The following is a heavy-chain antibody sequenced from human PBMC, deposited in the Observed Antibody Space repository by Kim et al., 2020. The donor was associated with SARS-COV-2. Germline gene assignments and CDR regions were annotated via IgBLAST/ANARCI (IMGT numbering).Heavy chain of an antibody. CDR3: ARSRYYDSTYYFDY. J-gene: IGHJ4*02. Sequence: ASVKVSCKASGYTFTGYYMHWVRQAPGQGLEWMGRINPNSGGTNYAQKFQGRVTMTRDTSISTAYMELSRLRSDDTAVYYCARSRYYDSTYYFDYWGQGTLVTVSS. D-gene: IGHD3-22*01. CDR2: INPNSGGT. V-gene: IGHV1-2*06. CDR1: GYTFTGYY.